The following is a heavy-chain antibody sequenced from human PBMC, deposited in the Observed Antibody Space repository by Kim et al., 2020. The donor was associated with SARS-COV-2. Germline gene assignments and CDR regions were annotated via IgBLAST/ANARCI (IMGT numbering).Heavy chain of an antibody. CDR1: GFTFSSYA. J-gene: IGHJ4*02. D-gene: IGHD1-26*01. Sequence: GGSLRLSCAASGFTFSSYAMSWVRQAPGKWLEWVSAISGSGGSTYYADSVKGRFTISRDNSKNTLYLQMNSLRAEDTAVYYCAKDHSGSLLAGDYWGQGTLVTVSS. CDR3: AKDHSGSLLAGDY. CDR2: ISGSGGST. V-gene: IGHV3-23*01.